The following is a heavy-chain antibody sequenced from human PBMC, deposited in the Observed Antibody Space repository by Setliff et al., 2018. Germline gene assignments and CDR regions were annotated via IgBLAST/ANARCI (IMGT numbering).Heavy chain of an antibody. CDR3: ARGSSGWYLNY. D-gene: IGHD6-19*01. V-gene: IGHV1-46*01. CDR2: INPSSGRT. J-gene: IGHJ4*02. Sequence: GASVKVSCKASGYTFTSHYMHWVRQAPGLGLEWMGTINPSSGRTSYAQKFQGRVTMTRDTSTSTVYMDMSSLRSEDTAVYYCARGSSGWYLNYWGQGTLVTVSS. CDR1: GYTFTSHY.